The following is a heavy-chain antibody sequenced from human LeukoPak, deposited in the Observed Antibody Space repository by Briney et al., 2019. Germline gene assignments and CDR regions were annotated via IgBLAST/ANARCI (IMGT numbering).Heavy chain of an antibody. J-gene: IGHJ4*02. CDR2: INHSGST. CDR3: ARGSSGYDKQPIDY. D-gene: IGHD5-12*01. V-gene: IGHV4-34*01. CDR1: GGSFSGYY. Sequence: SSETLSLTCAVYGGSFSGYYWSWIRQPPGKGLEWIGEINHSGSTNYNPSLKSRVTISVDTSKNQFSLKLSSVTAADTAVYYCARGSSGYDKQPIDYWGQGTLVTVSS.